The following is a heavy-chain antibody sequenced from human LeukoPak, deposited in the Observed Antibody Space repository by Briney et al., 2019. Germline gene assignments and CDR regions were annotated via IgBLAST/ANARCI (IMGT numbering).Heavy chain of an antibody. CDR3: ARDAQRGFDYSNSLQH. D-gene: IGHD4-11*01. CDR1: GFTFSHYG. CDR2: IWSDGTNR. V-gene: IGHV3-33*01. Sequence: GRSLTLSCAATGFTFSHYGMHWVRQAPGKGLAWVAVIWSDGTNRYYADSVKGRFTISRDDSRNTVYLQMNSLRPEDTGVYYCARDAQRGFDYSNSLQHWGQGTPVTVST. J-gene: IGHJ1*01.